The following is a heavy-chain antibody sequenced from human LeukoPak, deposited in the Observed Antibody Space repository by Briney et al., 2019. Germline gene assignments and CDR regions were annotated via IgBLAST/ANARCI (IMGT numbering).Heavy chain of an antibody. V-gene: IGHV3-64D*09. J-gene: IGHJ4*02. D-gene: IGHD6-19*01. CDR1: GFTFSSYA. Sequence: GGSLRLSCSASGFTFSSYAMHWVRQAPGKGLEYVSAISSNGGSAYYADSVKGRFTISRDNSKNTLYLQMRSLRAEDTAVYYCVKDPAVAGTRYFDYWGQGTLVTVSS. CDR3: VKDPAVAGTRYFDY. CDR2: ISSNGGSA.